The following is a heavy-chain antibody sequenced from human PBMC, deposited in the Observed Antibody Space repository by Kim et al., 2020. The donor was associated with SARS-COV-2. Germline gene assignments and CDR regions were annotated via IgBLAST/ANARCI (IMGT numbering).Heavy chain of an antibody. V-gene: IGHV3-33*01. J-gene: IGHJ6*02. CDR3: ARVGSGSYYSPRSNSPYYYYGMDV. CDR1: GFTFSSYG. D-gene: IGHD3-10*01. CDR2: IWYDGSNK. Sequence: GGSLRLSCAASGFTFSSYGMHWVRQAPGKGLEWVAVIWYDGSNKYYADSVKGRFTISRDNSKNTLYLQMNSLRAEDTAVYYCARVGSGSYYSPRSNSPYYYYGMDVWGQGTTVTVSS.